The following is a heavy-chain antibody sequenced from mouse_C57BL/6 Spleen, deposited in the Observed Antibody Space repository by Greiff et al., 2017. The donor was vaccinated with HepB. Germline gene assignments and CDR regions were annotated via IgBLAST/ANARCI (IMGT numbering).Heavy chain of an antibody. CDR1: GFTFSSYA. V-gene: IGHV5-9-1*02. Sequence: EVKLEESGEGLVKPGGSLKLSCAASGFTFSSYAMSWVRQTPEKRLEWVAYISSGGDYIYYADTVKGRFTISRDNARNTLYLQMSSLKSEDTAMYYCTRDTRYGYFDVWGTGTTVTVSS. J-gene: IGHJ1*03. CDR3: TRDTRYGYFDV. D-gene: IGHD2-10*02. CDR2: ISSGGDYI.